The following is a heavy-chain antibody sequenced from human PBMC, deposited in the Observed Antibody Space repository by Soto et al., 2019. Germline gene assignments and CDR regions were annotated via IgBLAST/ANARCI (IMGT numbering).Heavy chain of an antibody. CDR2: IYWDDDK. D-gene: IGHD7-27*01. Sequence: QITLKESGPTLVKPTQTLTLTCTFSGFSLSTSGVGVGWIRQPPGKALEWLALIYWDDDKPYSPSLMSRLTTTKDTAKSQVVLTMTNMDPLDTANYYRAHLTGPAPFQHWGQGTLVTVSS. CDR1: GFSLSTSGVG. J-gene: IGHJ1*01. CDR3: AHLTGPAPFQH. V-gene: IGHV2-5*02.